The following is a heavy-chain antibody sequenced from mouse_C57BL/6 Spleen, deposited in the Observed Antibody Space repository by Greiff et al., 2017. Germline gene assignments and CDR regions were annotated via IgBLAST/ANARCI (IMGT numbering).Heavy chain of an antibody. CDR1: GYTFTSYW. CDR2: IHPNNGST. V-gene: IGHV1-64*01. Sequence: QVHVQQPGAELVKPGASVKLSCKASGYTFTSYWMHWVKQRPGQGLEWIGMIHPNNGSTNYNEKFKSKATLTVDKSSSTAYMQLSSLTTEDSAVYDGARSFYDCYYWFAYWGQGTLVTVSA. D-gene: IGHD2-3*01. CDR3: ARSFYDCYYWFAY. J-gene: IGHJ3*01.